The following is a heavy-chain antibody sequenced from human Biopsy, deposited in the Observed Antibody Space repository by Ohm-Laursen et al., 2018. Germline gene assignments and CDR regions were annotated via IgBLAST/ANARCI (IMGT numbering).Heavy chain of an antibody. J-gene: IGHJ3*02. CDR1: GGTFRSDA. Sequence: GSSVKVSCKASGGTFRSDAISWVRQAPGQGLEWMGGIIPIFGTANYAQKFQGRVTITADESTSTAYMELSSLRSEDTAVYYCARAERFSECFDIWGQGTMVTVSS. CDR3: ARAERFSECFDI. D-gene: IGHD3-3*01. V-gene: IGHV1-69*01. CDR2: IIPIFGTA.